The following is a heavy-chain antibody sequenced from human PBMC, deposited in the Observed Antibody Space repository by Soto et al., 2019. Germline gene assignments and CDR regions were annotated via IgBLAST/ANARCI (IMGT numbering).Heavy chain of an antibody. CDR3: ARFAPSPYSSSWTYYFDY. J-gene: IGHJ4*02. D-gene: IGHD6-13*01. CDR1: GGSISSSSYY. Sequence: SETLSLTCTVSGGSISSSSYYWGWIRQPPGKGLEWIGSIYYSGSTYYNPSLKSRVTISVDTSKNQFSLKLSSVTAADTAVYYCARFAPSPYSSSWTYYFDYWGQGTLVTVSS. V-gene: IGHV4-39*01. CDR2: IYYSGST.